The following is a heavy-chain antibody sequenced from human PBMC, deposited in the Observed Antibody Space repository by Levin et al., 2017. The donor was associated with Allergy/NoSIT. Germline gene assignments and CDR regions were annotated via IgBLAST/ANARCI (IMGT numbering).Heavy chain of an antibody. D-gene: IGHD7-27*01. CDR2: IYYSGST. J-gene: IGHJ6*02. CDR1: GGSISGDY. V-gene: IGHV4-59*01. CDR3: ARDRTITTTGETYYYGMDG. Sequence: SETLSLTCTVSGGSISGDYWSWIRQPPGKGLEWIGYIYYSGSTKYNPSLKSRVTITVDTSKNQFSLKLSSVTAADTAVYYCARDRTITTTGETYYYGMDGWGQGTTVTVSS.